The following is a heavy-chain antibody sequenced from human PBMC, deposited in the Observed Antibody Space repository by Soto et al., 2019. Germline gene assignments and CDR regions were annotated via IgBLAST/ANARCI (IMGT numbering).Heavy chain of an antibody. V-gene: IGHV3-48*01. Sequence: GGSLRLSCAASGFTFSSYSMNWVRQAPGKGLEWVSYISSSSSTIYYADSVKGRFTISRDNAKNSLYLQMNSLRAEDTAVYYCARGGYYYGSGSYYIPHYYYYMDVWGKGTTVTVSS. J-gene: IGHJ6*03. CDR2: ISSSSSTI. CDR3: ARGGYYYGSGSYYIPHYYYYMDV. D-gene: IGHD3-10*01. CDR1: GFTFSSYS.